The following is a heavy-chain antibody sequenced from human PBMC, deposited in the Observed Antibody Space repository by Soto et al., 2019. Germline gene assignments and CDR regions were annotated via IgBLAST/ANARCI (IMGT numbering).Heavy chain of an antibody. D-gene: IGHD3-3*01. V-gene: IGHV4-4*07. Sequence: SETLSLTCTVSGGSMSSYYWTWIRQPAGKGLEWIGRVYSSGGTHYNPSPKSRVTISLDTSKNQFSLRLLSVTDADTAVYYCARGQRFSDWFDPWGQGTLVTVSS. CDR1: GGSMSSYY. CDR2: VYSSGGT. J-gene: IGHJ5*02. CDR3: ARGQRFSDWFDP.